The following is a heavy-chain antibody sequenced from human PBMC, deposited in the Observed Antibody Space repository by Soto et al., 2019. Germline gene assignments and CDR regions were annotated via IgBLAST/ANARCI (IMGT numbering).Heavy chain of an antibody. Sequence: GASVKVSCKSSGYTFTTYGISCVRQAPGQGPEWMGWISAYNGNTKYAPNLQGRLTTTTDTSTTTAYMELRSLRSDDTAVYYCARDSSIQWTSGPKSDCWGQGTLVTVSS. CDR2: ISAYNGNT. V-gene: IGHV1-18*01. CDR3: ARDSSIQWTSGPKSDC. J-gene: IGHJ4*02. CDR1: GYTFTTYG. D-gene: IGHD6-19*01.